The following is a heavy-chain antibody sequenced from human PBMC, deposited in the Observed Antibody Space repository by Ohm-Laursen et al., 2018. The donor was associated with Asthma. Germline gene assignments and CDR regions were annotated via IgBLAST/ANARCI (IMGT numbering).Heavy chain of an antibody. CDR1: GYTFTSYY. J-gene: IGHJ6*02. CDR2: INPSGGST. CDR3: AREGFVVATAGDYYYYYGMDV. D-gene: IGHD2-21*02. V-gene: IGHV1-46*01. Sequence: SVKVSCKASGYTFTSYYMHWVRQAPGQGLEWMGIINPSGGSTSYAQKFQGRVTMTRDTSTSTVYMELSNLRSEDTAVYYCAREGFVVATAGDYYYYYGMDVWGQGTTVTVSS.